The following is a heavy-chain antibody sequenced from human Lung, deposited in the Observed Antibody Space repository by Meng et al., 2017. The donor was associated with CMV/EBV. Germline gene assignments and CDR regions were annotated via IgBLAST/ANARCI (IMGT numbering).Heavy chain of an antibody. Sequence: SVKVSCKTSGDTFSDYTISWVRQAPGQGLEWMGRVTPIVGIPRYAQIFQDRVTITADKFTSTTYMELTGLTSTDTAVYYCATSQCSSANCRDAYNWFDSWGQGXLVTVSS. CDR1: GDTFSDYT. D-gene: IGHD2-2*01. J-gene: IGHJ5*01. V-gene: IGHV1-69*02. CDR2: VTPIVGIP. CDR3: ATSQCSSANCRDAYNWFDS.